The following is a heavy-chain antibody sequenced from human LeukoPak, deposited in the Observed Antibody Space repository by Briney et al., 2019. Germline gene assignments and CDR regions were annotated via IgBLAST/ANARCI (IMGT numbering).Heavy chain of an antibody. J-gene: IGHJ4*02. Sequence: GESLKISCKTSGYRFNYYWIGWVRQLPGRGLEWMGIIYPGDSDTRYSPSFQGQVTISADKSISTAYLQWSSLKASDTAMYYCARRFRSSSWTDYWGQGTLVTVSS. CDR1: GYRFNYYW. CDR3: ARRFRSSSWTDY. D-gene: IGHD6-6*01. V-gene: IGHV5-51*01. CDR2: IYPGDSDT.